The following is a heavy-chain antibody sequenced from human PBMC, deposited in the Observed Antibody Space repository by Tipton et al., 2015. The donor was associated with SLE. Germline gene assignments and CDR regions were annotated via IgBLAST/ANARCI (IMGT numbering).Heavy chain of an antibody. V-gene: IGHV4-39*01. J-gene: IGHJ4*02. CDR2: IYYSGST. CDR1: GGSISSSSYY. Sequence: TLSLTCTVSGGSISSSSYYWGWARQPPGKGLEWIGSIYYSGSTYYNPSLKSRVTISVDTSKNQFSLKLSSVTAADTAVYFCATYVAIAAADIDYWGQGMLVTVSS. D-gene: IGHD6-13*01. CDR3: ATYVAIAAADIDY.